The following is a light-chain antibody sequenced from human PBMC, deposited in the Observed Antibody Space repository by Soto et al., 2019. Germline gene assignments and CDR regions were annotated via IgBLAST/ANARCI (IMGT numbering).Light chain of an antibody. CDR1: QYVGTR. CDR2: GAS. V-gene: IGKV3-20*01. CDR3: QQYATSPGT. Sequence: EIVLTQSPATLSSSPGERATLSCRASQYVGTRLAWYQHKPGQAPRLLIYGASSRATGIPDRFSGSGSGTDFTLTISGLEPEDFAVYYCQQYATSPGTFGQGTKVDIK. J-gene: IGKJ1*01.